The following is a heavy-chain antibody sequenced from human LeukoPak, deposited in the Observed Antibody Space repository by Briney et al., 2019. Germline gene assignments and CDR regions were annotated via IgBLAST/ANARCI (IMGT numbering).Heavy chain of an antibody. Sequence: PGGSLRLSCAASGFTFRTYAMHWVRQAPGKGLEWVAVISYDGSNKYNADSVKGRFTISRDNSENTLYLQVNSLRAEDTAVYYCARDQGMATNYNWFDPWGQGTLVTVSS. V-gene: IGHV3-30*01. CDR2: ISYDGSNK. D-gene: IGHD5-24*01. CDR3: ARDQGMATNYNWFDP. CDR1: GFTFRTYA. J-gene: IGHJ5*02.